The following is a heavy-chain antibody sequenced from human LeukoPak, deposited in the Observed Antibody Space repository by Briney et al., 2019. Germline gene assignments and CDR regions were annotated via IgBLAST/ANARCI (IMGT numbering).Heavy chain of an antibody. CDR3: ARDGGIAAAGTWFDP. CDR1: GGTFSSYA. J-gene: IGHJ5*02. V-gene: IGHV1-69*05. CDR2: IIPIFGTA. Sequence: ASVKVSCKASGGTFSSYAISWVRQAPGQGLEWMGGIIPIFGTANYAQKFQGRVTITTDESTSTAYMELSSLRSEDTAVYYCARDGGIAAAGTWFDPWGQGTLVTVSS. D-gene: IGHD6-13*01.